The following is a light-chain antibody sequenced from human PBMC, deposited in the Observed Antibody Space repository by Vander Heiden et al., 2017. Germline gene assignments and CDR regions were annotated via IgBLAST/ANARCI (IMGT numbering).Light chain of an antibody. Sequence: DIVMTQSLLSLPVTPGPPASSSCRSSQSLLHSNGYNYLDWYLQKPGQSPQLLIYLGSNRASGVPDRFSGSGSGTDFTLKISRVEAEDVGVYYCMQALQTPYTFGQGTKLEIK. J-gene: IGKJ2*01. CDR3: MQALQTPYT. CDR2: LGS. CDR1: QSLLHSNGYNY. V-gene: IGKV2-28*01.